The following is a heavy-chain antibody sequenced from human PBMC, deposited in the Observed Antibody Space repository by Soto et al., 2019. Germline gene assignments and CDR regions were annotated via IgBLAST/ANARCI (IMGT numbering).Heavy chain of an antibody. CDR3: AKNRYCSGGSCYSHRSYYYGMDV. CDR1: GFTFSTYG. CDR2: TSYDGTNK. J-gene: IGHJ6*02. Sequence: GGSLRLSCAASGFTFSTYGIHWVRQAPGKGLEWVAVTSYDGTNKYYADSVKGRFTISRDNSKNTLYLQMDSLRAEDTAVYYCAKNRYCSGGSCYSHRSYYYGMDVWGQGTTVTVSS. V-gene: IGHV3-30*18. D-gene: IGHD2-15*01.